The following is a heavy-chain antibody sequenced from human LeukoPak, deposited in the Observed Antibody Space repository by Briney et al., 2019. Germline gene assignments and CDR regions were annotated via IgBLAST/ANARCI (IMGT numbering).Heavy chain of an antibody. CDR1: GYSFTSYW. CDR2: IYPGDSDT. J-gene: IGHJ4*02. Sequence: GESLQISSKGSGYSFTSYWISWVRQMPGKGLEWMGIIYPGDSDTRYSPSFQGQVTTSADKSISTAYLQWSSLKASDTAMYYCARSIAVAGTYYFDYWGQGTLVTVSS. D-gene: IGHD6-19*01. V-gene: IGHV5-51*01. CDR3: ARSIAVAGTYYFDY.